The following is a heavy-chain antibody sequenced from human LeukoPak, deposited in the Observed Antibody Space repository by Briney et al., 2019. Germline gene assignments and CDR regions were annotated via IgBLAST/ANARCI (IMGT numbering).Heavy chain of an antibody. CDR1: GLTFSDYW. Sequence: GGSLRLSCAVSGLTFSDYWMHWVRQAPGKGLVWVSRISNDGTSTSYADSVKGRFTISRDNAKNTLYLQMNSLRGEDTAVYYCARVQWELLGGFDYWGQGTLVTVSS. CDR2: ISNDGTST. J-gene: IGHJ4*02. V-gene: IGHV3-74*01. CDR3: ARVQWELLGGFDY. D-gene: IGHD1-26*01.